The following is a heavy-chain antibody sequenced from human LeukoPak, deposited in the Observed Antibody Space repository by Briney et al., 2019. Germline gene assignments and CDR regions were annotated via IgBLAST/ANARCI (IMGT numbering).Heavy chain of an antibody. J-gene: IGHJ4*02. Sequence: PGGSLRLSCAASGFTFSSYWMHWVRQAPGKGLEWVAVISYDGSNKYYADSVKGRFTISRDNSKNTLYLQMNSLRAEDTAVYYCAEGSSSSGFDYWGQGTLVTVSS. CDR1: GFTFSSYW. V-gene: IGHV3-30*03. D-gene: IGHD6-6*01. CDR2: ISYDGSNK. CDR3: AEGSSSSGFDY.